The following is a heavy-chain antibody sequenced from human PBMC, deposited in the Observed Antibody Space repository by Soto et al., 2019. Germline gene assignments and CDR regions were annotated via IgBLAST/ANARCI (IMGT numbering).Heavy chain of an antibody. Sequence: QLQLQESGSGLVKPSQTLSLTCAVSGVSISSDGYSWSWIRQPPGKGLEWIGFIYQSGSTYYNPSLKRRRTMSVDRSKNQFSLKLTSVTAADTAVYYCARAYYDFWTSYHYGMDVWGQGTTVTVSS. V-gene: IGHV4-30-2*01. J-gene: IGHJ6*02. CDR1: GVSISSDGYS. D-gene: IGHD3-3*01. CDR2: IYQSGST. CDR3: ARAYYDFWTSYHYGMDV.